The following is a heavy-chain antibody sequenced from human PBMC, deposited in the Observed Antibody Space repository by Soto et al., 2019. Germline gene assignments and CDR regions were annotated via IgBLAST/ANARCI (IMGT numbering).Heavy chain of an antibody. CDR1: GYTFTSYA. D-gene: IGHD1-1*01. J-gene: IGHJ4*02. V-gene: IGHV1-3*01. CDR3: ARAACWNAVGE. CDR2: INAGNGTT. Sequence: QVQLVQSGADVKKPGASVKVSCKASGYTFTSYAMHWVRQAPGQRLEWMGWINAGNGTTKYSHKFQGRVTITRDTSASTAYMALSSLRSEDTAVYYCARAACWNAVGEWGQGTLCTGSS.